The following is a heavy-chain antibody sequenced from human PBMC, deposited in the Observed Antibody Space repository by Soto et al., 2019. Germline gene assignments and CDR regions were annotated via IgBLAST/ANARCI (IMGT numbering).Heavy chain of an antibody. Sequence: VGSLRLSCAASVFKFSDAWMSWVRQSPGKGLEWVGRIKSETDRETVDYAAPVKGRFSISRDDSKNTLYLEMRGLATEDTAVYYCTTVDYSDTIGYYSLDYWGEGTLVTVSS. J-gene: IGHJ4*02. V-gene: IGHV3-15*01. CDR3: TTVDYSDTIGYYSLDY. CDR1: VFKFSDAW. CDR2: IKSETDRETV. D-gene: IGHD3-22*01.